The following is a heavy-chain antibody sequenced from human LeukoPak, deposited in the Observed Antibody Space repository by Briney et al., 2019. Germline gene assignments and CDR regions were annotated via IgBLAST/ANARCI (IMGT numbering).Heavy chain of an antibody. D-gene: IGHD6-13*01. V-gene: IGHV3-33*01. CDR3: ARDTAELAPGSPPYFQH. J-gene: IGHJ1*01. Sequence: PGRSLRLSCAASGFTFSNYGMHWVRQAPGKRLEWVAVIWYDGGNKYYADSVKGRFTISRDNSKNTLYLQMNSLRAEDTAVYYCARDTAELAPGSPPYFQHRGQGTLVTVSS. CDR1: GFTFSNYG. CDR2: IWYDGGNK.